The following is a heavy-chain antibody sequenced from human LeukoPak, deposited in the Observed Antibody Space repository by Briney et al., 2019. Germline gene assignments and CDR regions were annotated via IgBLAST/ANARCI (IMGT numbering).Heavy chain of an antibody. CDR3: ARVNGYCSSTSCYRWFDP. D-gene: IGHD2-2*03. CDR1: GFTFSDYY. J-gene: IGHJ5*02. CDR2: ISSSGSTI. V-gene: IGHV3-11*01. Sequence: GGSLRPSCAASGFTFSDYYMSWIRQAPGKGLEWVSYISSSGSTIYYADSVKGRFTISRDNAKNSLYLQMNSLRAEDTAVYYCARVNGYCSSTSCYRWFDPWGQGTLVTVSS.